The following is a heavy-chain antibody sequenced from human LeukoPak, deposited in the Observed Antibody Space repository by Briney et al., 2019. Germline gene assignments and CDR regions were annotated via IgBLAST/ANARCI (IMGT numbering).Heavy chain of an antibody. Sequence: SSVKVSCKASGGTFSSYAISWVRQAPVQGLEWMGGIIPIFGTANYAQKFQGRATITTDESTSTAYMELSSLRSEDTAVYYCARDAGGVYDSSGYRLDYWGQGTLVTVSS. V-gene: IGHV1-69*05. D-gene: IGHD3-22*01. CDR2: IIPIFGTA. J-gene: IGHJ4*02. CDR3: ARDAGGVYDSSGYRLDY. CDR1: GGTFSSYA.